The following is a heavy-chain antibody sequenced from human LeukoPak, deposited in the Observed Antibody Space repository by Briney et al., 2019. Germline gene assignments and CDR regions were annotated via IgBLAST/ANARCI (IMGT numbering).Heavy chain of an antibody. Sequence: GEALKISCRGSGSSFTTYWIGWVRQVPGKGLEGMGIIYPGVSDTRYSPSFQGQVTMSAAKSINTAYLQCSSLKASDTAIYYCARRQGCSSASCPPDYWGQGTLVTVSS. J-gene: IGHJ4*02. CDR2: IYPGVSDT. V-gene: IGHV5-51*01. D-gene: IGHD2-2*01. CDR3: ARRQGCSSASCPPDY. CDR1: GSSFTTYW.